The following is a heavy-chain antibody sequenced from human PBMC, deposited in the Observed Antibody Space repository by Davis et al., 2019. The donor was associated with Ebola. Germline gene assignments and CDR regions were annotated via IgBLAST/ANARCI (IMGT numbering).Heavy chain of an antibody. V-gene: IGHV3-11*04. D-gene: IGHD3-3*01. Sequence: GESLKISCAASGFTFSDYYMTWIRQAPGKGLEWVSYIRSGSSTMYYADSVKGRFTISRDNAKNSLYLQMNSLRAEDTAVYYCARDRITIFGVVIMVSGDYMDVWGKGTTVTVSS. CDR2: IRSGSSTM. CDR1: GFTFSDYY. J-gene: IGHJ6*03. CDR3: ARDRITIFGVVIMVSGDYMDV.